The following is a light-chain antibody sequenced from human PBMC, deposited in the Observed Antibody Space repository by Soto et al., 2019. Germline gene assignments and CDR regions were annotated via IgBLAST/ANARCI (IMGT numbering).Light chain of an antibody. CDR1: QSFSSSY. CDR3: KQSGIWWT. V-gene: IGKV3-20*01. J-gene: IGKJ1*01. Sequence: EIVLTQSPGTLSLAPGERATLSCRASQSFSSSYLAWYQHNPVQAPRLLIYGASRRDTCIPDRFSGSGAGTDFTLTISRMEPDDLAVYYCKQSGIWWTFGQGTKVEIK. CDR2: GAS.